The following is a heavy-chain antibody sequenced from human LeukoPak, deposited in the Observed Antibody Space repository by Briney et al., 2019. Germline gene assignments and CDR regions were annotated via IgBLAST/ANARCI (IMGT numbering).Heavy chain of an antibody. CDR3: ARGATFDY. Sequence: PSETLSLTCAVYGGSFSGYYWSWIRQPPGKGLEWIGEINHSGSTNYNPSLESRVTISVDTSKNQFSLKLSSVTAADTAVYYCARGATFDYWGQGTLVTVSS. CDR1: GGSFSGYY. D-gene: IGHD1-26*01. CDR2: INHSGST. V-gene: IGHV4-34*01. J-gene: IGHJ4*02.